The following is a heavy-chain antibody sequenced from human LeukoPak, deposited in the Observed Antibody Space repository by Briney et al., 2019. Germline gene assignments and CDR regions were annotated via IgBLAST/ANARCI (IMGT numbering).Heavy chain of an antibody. Sequence: ASVKVSCKASGYTFTSYAIHWVRQAPGQRLEWLGWINGGNGNTKYSQKFQDRVTITRDTSASTAYMELSSLRSEDTAVYYCARDLTMTRGAAFYYYYGMDVWGKGTTVTVSS. CDR3: ARDLTMTRGAAFYYYYGMDV. CDR1: GYTFTSYA. J-gene: IGHJ6*04. CDR2: INGGNGNT. V-gene: IGHV1-3*01. D-gene: IGHD3-10*01.